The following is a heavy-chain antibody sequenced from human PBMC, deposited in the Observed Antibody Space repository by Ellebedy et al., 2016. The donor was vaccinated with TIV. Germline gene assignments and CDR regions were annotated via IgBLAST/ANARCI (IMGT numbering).Heavy chain of an antibody. Sequence: GGSLRLXXAASGYTFSSHGMHWVRQAPGKGLEWVAVIRYDGSEKYYADSVKGRFTISKDNPKNTLYPEMNSLRAEDTAVYYCARVIGVSPERLDYWGQGTLVTVSS. J-gene: IGHJ4*02. V-gene: IGHV3-33*01. CDR1: GYTFSSHG. CDR3: ARVIGVSPERLDY. CDR2: IRYDGSEK. D-gene: IGHD7-27*01.